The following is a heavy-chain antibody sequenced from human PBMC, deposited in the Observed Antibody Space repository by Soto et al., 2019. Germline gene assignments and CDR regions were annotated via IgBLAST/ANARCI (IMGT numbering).Heavy chain of an antibody. CDR3: ARQRTSVVTQAYFDV. J-gene: IGHJ4*02. D-gene: IGHD2-21*02. V-gene: IGHV4-39*01. CDR1: GDSINSRSYY. CDR2: IYYSGRT. Sequence: SATIDITCTLTGDSINSRSYYGVGIRQPPGRGLEWIGSIYYSGRTYNNPSLRSRVSMSIDTSKDQFSLKLKSVTAADTALYFCARQRTSVVTQAYFDVWGPGSLVTVSS.